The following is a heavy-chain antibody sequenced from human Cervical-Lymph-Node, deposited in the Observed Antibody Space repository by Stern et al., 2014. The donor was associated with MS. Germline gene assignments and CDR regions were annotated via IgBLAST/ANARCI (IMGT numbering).Heavy chain of an antibody. CDR3: ARDAPHRRLDY. Sequence: EVQLVESGGGLVQPGGSLRLSCAVSGFTFSNYWMHWVRQAPGQGLVWVSRIINDGSASTYADSVRGRFTTSRDNAKNMLYLEMKRLGPEDTAVYYCARDAPHRRLDYWGQGTLVSVSS. J-gene: IGHJ4*02. CDR2: IINDGSAS. CDR1: GFTFSNYW. V-gene: IGHV3-74*01.